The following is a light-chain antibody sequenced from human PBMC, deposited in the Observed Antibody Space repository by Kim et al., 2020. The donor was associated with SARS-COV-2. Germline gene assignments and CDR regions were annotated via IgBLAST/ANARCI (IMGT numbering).Light chain of an antibody. CDR3: QVWDSSTDHRV. CDR1: NIGSKS. Sequence: SYELTQPPSVSVAPGKTARITCEGDNIGSKSVHWYQQTPGQAPIMVIYDDSARPSGIPERISGPNSGNTATLTISRVEAGDEADYYCQVWDSSTDHRVFGGGTQLTVL. J-gene: IGLJ2*01. CDR2: DDS. V-gene: IGLV3-21*04.